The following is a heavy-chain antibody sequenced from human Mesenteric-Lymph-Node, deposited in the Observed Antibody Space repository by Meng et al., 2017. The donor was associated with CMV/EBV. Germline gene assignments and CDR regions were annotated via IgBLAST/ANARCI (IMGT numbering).Heavy chain of an antibody. CDR2: INHSGST. Sequence: QGAQQRGGAGLLKPSETLSLTCAVYGGAFSGYYWSWIRQPPGKGLEWIGEINHSGSTNYNPSLKSRVTISVDTSKDQFSLKLSSVTAADTAVYYCARHQRWLKSEGGFNYWGQGTLVTVSS. CDR3: ARHQRWLKSEGGFNY. CDR1: GGAFSGYY. D-gene: IGHD4-23*01. V-gene: IGHV4-34*01. J-gene: IGHJ4*02.